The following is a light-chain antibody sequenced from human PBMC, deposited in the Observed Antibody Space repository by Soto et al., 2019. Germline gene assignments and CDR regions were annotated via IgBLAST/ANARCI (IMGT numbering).Light chain of an antibody. CDR2: WAS. Sequence: DIVMTQSPDSLAVSLGERATINCKSSQSVLYSSNNKNYLAWYQQKPGQPPKLLIYWASTRESGVPDRFSGSGSGTDFTLTISSLQAEDVAVYYCKQYGGSPPYTFGQGTRLEIK. CDR3: KQYGGSPPYT. J-gene: IGKJ2*01. V-gene: IGKV4-1*01. CDR1: QSVLYSSNNKNY.